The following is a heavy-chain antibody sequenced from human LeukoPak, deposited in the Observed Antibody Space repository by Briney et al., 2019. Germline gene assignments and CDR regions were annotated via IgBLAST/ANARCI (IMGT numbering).Heavy chain of an antibody. V-gene: IGHV3-21*01. CDR1: GFSFSSYS. Sequence: GGSLRLSCTASGFSFSSYSTNWVRQAPGKGLEWVSSISTTSNYIYHADSVKGRFTISRDNAKNSLYLQMNSLRAEDTAVYYCARDPRYYHGSGFDYWGQGTLVTVSS. CDR3: ARDPRYYHGSGFDY. J-gene: IGHJ4*02. D-gene: IGHD3-10*01. CDR2: ISTTSNYI.